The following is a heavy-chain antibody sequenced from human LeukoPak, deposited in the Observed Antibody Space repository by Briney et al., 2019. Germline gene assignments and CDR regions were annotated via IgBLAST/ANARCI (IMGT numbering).Heavy chain of an antibody. J-gene: IGHJ4*02. D-gene: IGHD6-6*01. V-gene: IGHV1-2*02. CDR1: GYTFTGYY. CDR3: ARAGVAARHLDY. CDR2: INPNSGGT. Sequence: ASVKVSCKASGYTFTGYYMHWVRQAPGQGLEWMGWINPNSGGTNYAQKFQGRVTMTRDTSIGTAYMELSRLRSDDTAVYYCARAGVAARHLDYWGQGTLVTVSS.